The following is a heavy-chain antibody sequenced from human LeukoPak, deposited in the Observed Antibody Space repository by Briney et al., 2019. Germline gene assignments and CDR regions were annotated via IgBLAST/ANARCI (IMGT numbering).Heavy chain of an antibody. V-gene: IGHV4-59*02. D-gene: IGHD1-7*01. J-gene: IGHJ6*02. Sequence: SGTLSLTCTVSGGSVSSYYWSWIRQPPGKGLEWIGYIYYSGSTNYNPSLKSPVTISVDTSKNQFSLKLSSVTAADTAVYHCARDNWNYGSSMDVWGQGTTVTVSS. CDR3: ARDNWNYGSSMDV. CDR2: IYYSGST. CDR1: GGSVSSYY.